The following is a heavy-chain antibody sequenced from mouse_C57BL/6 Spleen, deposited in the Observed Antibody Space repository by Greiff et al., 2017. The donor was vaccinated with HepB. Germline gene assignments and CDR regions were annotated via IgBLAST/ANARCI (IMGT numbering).Heavy chain of an antibody. V-gene: IGHV5-17*01. CDR2: ISSGSSTI. CDR1: GFTFSDYG. J-gene: IGHJ4*01. CDR3: ANPGGPYAMDY. Sequence: EVQGVESGGGLVKPGGSLKLSCAASGFTFSDYGMHWVRQAPEKGLEWVAYISSGSSTIYYADTVKGRFTISRDNAKNTLFLQMTSLRSEDTAMYYCANPGGPYAMDYWGQGTSVTVSS.